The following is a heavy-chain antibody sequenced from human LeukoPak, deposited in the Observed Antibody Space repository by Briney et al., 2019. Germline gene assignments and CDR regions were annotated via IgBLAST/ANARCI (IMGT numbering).Heavy chain of an antibody. CDR1: GFTFHSYW. V-gene: IGHV3-23*01. J-gene: IGHJ4*02. D-gene: IGHD6-13*01. CDR3: AKGKIAAAGRPPFDY. CDR2: ISGSGGST. Sequence: GGSLRLSCAASGFTFHSYWMSWAGQAPGKGLEWVSAISGSGGSTYYADSVKGRFTISRDDSKNTLYLQMNSLRAEDTAVYYCAKGKIAAAGRPPFDYWGQGTLVTVSS.